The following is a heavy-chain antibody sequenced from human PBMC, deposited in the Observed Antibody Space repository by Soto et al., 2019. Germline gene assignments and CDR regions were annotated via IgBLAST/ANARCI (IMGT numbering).Heavy chain of an antibody. J-gene: IGHJ6*02. CDR3: AREWSAAGHFYGMDV. CDR1: GYTFTSYD. Sequence: SVKVSCKTSGYTFTSYDINWVRQAPGQGLEWVGWMNTNSDDTRSAQKFRGRLTLTRDKSMRAVYMKLSNLRPDDSAVYYCAREWSAAGHFYGMDVWGQGTTVTVSS. CDR2: MNTNSDDT. V-gene: IGHV1-8*01. D-gene: IGHD6-13*01.